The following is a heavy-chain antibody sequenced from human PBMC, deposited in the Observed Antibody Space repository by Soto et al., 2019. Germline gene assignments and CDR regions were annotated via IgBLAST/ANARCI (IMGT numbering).Heavy chain of an antibody. Sequence: GGSLRLSCAASGFTVSSNYMSWVRQAPGKGLEWVSVIYSGGSTYYADSVKGRFTISRNNSKNTLYLQMNSLRAEDTAVYYCARDKPLLWFGELFEGYFDYWGQGTLVTVSS. CDR2: IYSGGST. D-gene: IGHD3-10*01. CDR1: GFTVSSNY. CDR3: ARDKPLLWFGELFEGYFDY. V-gene: IGHV3-53*04. J-gene: IGHJ4*02.